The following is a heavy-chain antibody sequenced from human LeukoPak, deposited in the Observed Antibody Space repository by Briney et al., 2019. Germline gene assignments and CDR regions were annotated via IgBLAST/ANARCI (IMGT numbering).Heavy chain of an antibody. J-gene: IGHJ6*02. CDR1: GFTVSSSY. V-gene: IGHV3-53*01. CDR3: ARDRVKRGYSYGIPLYGMDV. D-gene: IGHD5-18*01. CDR2: IYSDGST. Sequence: PGGSLRLSCAASGFTVSSSYMTWVRQAPGKGLEWVSVIYSDGSTYYADSVKGRFTISRDNSMNTLYLQMNSPRAEDTAVYYCARDRVKRGYSYGIPLYGMDVWGQGTTVTVSS.